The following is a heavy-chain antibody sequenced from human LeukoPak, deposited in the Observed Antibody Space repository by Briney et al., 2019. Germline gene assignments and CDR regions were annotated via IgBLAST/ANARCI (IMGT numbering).Heavy chain of an antibody. CDR1: GFTYSSYV. V-gene: IGHV3-23*01. CDR2: ISGSGGST. J-gene: IGHJ4*02. Sequence: GGSLRLSYTASGFTYSSYVMSGPRQAPGKGLEWVSAISGSGGSTYYADSVKGRSTISRDNSKNTLCLQMNSLRAEDTAVYYSVKDSRQSEAFAHWVEVTLVTVSS. CDR3: VKDSRQSEAFAH. D-gene: IGHD2-2*01.